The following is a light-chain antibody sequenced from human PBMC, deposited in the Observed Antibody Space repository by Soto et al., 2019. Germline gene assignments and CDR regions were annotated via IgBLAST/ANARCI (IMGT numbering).Light chain of an antibody. CDR2: AAS. CDR1: QGISSY. V-gene: IGKV1-9*01. J-gene: IGKJ3*01. CDR3: QQLNSYPLT. Sequence: IQLTQSPSSLSASVGDRVTITCRASQGISSYLAWYQQKPGTAPKLLIYAASTLQSGVPSRFSGSGSGTDFTLTISSLQPEDFATYYGQQLNSYPLTFGPGTKVDIK.